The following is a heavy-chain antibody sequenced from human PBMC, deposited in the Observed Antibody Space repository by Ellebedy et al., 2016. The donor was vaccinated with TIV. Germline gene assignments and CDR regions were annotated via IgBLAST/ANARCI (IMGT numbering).Heavy chain of an antibody. D-gene: IGHD7-27*01. CDR2: ISSSSSYI. Sequence: GGSLRLSXAASGFTFSSYSMNWVRQAPGKGLEWVSSISSSSSYIYYADSVKGRFTISRDNAKNSLYLQMNSLRAEDTAVYYCARDPQRNWGPIDYWGQGTLVTVSS. J-gene: IGHJ4*02. CDR1: GFTFSSYS. CDR3: ARDPQRNWGPIDY. V-gene: IGHV3-21*01.